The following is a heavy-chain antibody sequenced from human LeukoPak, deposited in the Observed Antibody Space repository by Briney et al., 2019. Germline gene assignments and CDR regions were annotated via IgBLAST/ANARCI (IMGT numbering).Heavy chain of an antibody. CDR1: GGSISSGSYY. J-gene: IGHJ4*02. D-gene: IGHD2/OR15-2a*01. CDR2: IYTSGST. V-gene: IGHV4-61*02. Sequence: SETLSLTCTVSGGSISSGSYYWSWIRQPAGKGLEWIGRIYTSGSTNYNPSLKSRVTISVDTSKNQFSLKLSSVTAADTAVYYCATQILLCHYYWGQGTLVTVSS. CDR3: ATQILLCHYY.